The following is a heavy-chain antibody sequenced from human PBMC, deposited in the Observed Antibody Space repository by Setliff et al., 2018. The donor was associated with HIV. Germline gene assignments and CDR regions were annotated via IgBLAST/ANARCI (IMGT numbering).Heavy chain of an antibody. Sequence: GASVKVSCKVSGYTVTELSINWVRQAPGKGPEWMGGFDPEDNKIVYAQKFQGRVTTTEDTSTDTAYMELSSLGPEDTAVYYCAAGYCGGDCYSRQSYFDYWGQGTMVTVSS. CDR2: FDPEDNKI. CDR1: GYTVTELS. D-gene: IGHD2-21*02. V-gene: IGHV1-24*01. J-gene: IGHJ4*02. CDR3: AAGYCGGDCYSRQSYFDY.